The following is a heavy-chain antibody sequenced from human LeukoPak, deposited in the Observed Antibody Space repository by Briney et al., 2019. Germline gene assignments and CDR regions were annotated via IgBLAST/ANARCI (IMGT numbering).Heavy chain of an antibody. Sequence: ASVKVSCKASGYTFTGYYMHWVRQAPGQGLEWMGWLNPNSGGTNYAQKFQGRVTMTRDTSISTAYMELSRLRSDDTAVYYCASGYCTNGVCYAFDIWGQGTMVTVSS. CDR2: LNPNSGGT. CDR1: GYTFTGYY. D-gene: IGHD2-8*01. J-gene: IGHJ3*02. CDR3: ASGYCTNGVCYAFDI. V-gene: IGHV1-2*02.